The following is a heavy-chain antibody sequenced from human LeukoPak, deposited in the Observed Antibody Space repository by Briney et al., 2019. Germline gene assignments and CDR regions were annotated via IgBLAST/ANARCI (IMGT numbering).Heavy chain of an antibody. J-gene: IGHJ6*04. CDR3: ARDQAVNYYYGMDV. V-gene: IGHV3-33*01. D-gene: IGHD6-19*01. CDR2: IWYDGSNK. Sequence: GGSLRLSCAASGFTFSSYGMHWVRQAPGKGLEWVSVIWYDGSNKYYADSAKGRFTISRDDSKNALYLQMNSLRAEDTAAYYCARDQAVNYYYGMDVWGKGTTVTVSS. CDR1: GFTFSSYG.